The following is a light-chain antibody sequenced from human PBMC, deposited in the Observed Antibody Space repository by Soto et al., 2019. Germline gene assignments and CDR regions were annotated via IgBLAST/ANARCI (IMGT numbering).Light chain of an antibody. CDR2: DVS. V-gene: IGLV2-11*01. Sequence: QSALTQPPSVSGSPGQSVTISCTGTSSDVGGYNYVAWYQQHPGKAPKVMIYDVSKRPSGVPDRFSGSKSGNTASLTISGLQAEDEADYYCCSNAGNLKVFGTGTKLTVL. CDR1: SSDVGGYNY. J-gene: IGLJ1*01. CDR3: CSNAGNLKV.